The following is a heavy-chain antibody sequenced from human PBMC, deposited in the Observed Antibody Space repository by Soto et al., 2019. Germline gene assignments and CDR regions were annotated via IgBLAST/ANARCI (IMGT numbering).Heavy chain of an antibody. V-gene: IGHV4-59*08. CDR1: GDSIRNSF. Sequence: SETLSLNCSVSGDSIRNSFWTWIRQSPGKGLEWIGYVFSRGNANYNPSLRSRVTISLDTSQNQFSLRLKSMTAADTAVYYCARLRVRNIFDPWGQGILVTVSS. CDR2: VFSRGNA. CDR3: ARLRVRNIFDP. J-gene: IGHJ5*02.